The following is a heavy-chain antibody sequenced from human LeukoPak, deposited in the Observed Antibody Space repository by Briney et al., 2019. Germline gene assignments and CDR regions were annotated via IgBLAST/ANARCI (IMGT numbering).Heavy chain of an antibody. V-gene: IGHV1-18*01. D-gene: IGHD4-11*01. CDR2: ISDYNGNT. J-gene: IGHJ5*02. Sequence: ASVEVSCKASGYTFTSYGISWVRQAPGQGLEWMGWISDYNGNTDYAQKLQGRVTMTTDTSTSTAYMELRSLRSDDTAVYYCARDLYRDSLPVSWFDPWGQGTLVTVSS. CDR3: ARDLYRDSLPVSWFDP. CDR1: GYTFTSYG.